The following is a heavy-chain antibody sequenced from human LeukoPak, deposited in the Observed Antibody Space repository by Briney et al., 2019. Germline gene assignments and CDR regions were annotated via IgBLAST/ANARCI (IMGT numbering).Heavy chain of an antibody. CDR2: INHSGST. Sequence: EPSETLSLTCAVYGGSFSGYYWSWIRQPPGKGLEWIGEINHSGSTNYNPSLKSRVTISVDTSKNQFSLKLSSVTAADTAVYYCARGGGYYGSGRTGYFDYWGQGTLVTVSS. V-gene: IGHV4-34*01. J-gene: IGHJ4*02. CDR1: GGSFSGYY. CDR3: ARGGGYYGSGRTGYFDY. D-gene: IGHD3-10*01.